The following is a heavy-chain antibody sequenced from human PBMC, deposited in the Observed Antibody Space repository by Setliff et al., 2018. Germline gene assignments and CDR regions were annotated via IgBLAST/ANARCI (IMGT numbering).Heavy chain of an antibody. Sequence: SVKVSCKASGGSFSSFSIHWVRQAPGQGLEWMGRIMPIFGSTNYAQKFQGRVTITADKSTSTAYMELSSLRSEDTAVYYCARELPRTIFGVVIDYWGQGTLVTVSS. CDR3: ARELPRTIFGVVIDY. CDR1: GGSFSSFS. D-gene: IGHD3-3*01. CDR2: IMPIFGST. J-gene: IGHJ4*02. V-gene: IGHV1-69*08.